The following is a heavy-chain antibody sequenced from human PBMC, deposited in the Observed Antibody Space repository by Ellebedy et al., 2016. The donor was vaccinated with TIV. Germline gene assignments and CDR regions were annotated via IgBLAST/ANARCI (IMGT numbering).Heavy chain of an antibody. J-gene: IGHJ4*02. CDR1: GFTFGSYG. D-gene: IGHD2-8*01. CDR3: PSLPNGLVRVPY. V-gene: IGHV3-33*08. CDR2: IWFDGSKE. Sequence: GESLKISCAASGFTFGSYGMQWVRQAPGKGLEWVAVIWFDGSKEFYADSVKGRFTISRDNSKNEVFLQMSSLRAEDTAVSYCPSLPNGLVRVPYWGQGTLVTVSS.